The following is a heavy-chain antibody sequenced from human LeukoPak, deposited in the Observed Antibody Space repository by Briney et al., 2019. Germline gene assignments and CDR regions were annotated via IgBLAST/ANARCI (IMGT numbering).Heavy chain of an antibody. Sequence: GGSLRLSCAASGFTVSSNYMSWVRQAPGKGLEWVSVIYSGGSTYYADSVKGRFTISRDNSKNTLYLQMNSLRAEDTAVYYCARDDCSSTSCSPFDYWGQGTLVTVSS. D-gene: IGHD2-2*01. CDR1: GFTVSSNY. J-gene: IGHJ4*02. CDR3: ARDDCSSTSCSPFDY. V-gene: IGHV3-53*01. CDR2: IYSGGST.